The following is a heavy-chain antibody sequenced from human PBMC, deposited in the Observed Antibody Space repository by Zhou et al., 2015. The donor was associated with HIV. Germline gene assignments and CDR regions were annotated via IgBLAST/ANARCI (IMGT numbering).Heavy chain of an antibody. CDR1: GGTFSSYA. CDR2: IIPIFGTA. CDR3: ARTLVTSPPIFGVVIQTYWYFDL. Sequence: QVQLVQSGAEVKKPGSSVKVSCKASGGTFSSYAISWVRQAPGQGLEWMGGIIPIFGTANYAQKFQGRVTITADESTSTAYMELSSLRSEDTAVYYCARTLVTSPPIFGVVIQTYWYFDLWGRGTLVTVSS. V-gene: IGHV1-69*01. D-gene: IGHD3-3*01. J-gene: IGHJ2*01.